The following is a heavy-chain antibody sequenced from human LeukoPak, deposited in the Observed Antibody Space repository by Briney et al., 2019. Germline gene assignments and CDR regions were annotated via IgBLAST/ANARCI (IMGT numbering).Heavy chain of an antibody. V-gene: IGHV1-2*02. CDR1: GYTFTGYY. CDR2: INPNSGGT. D-gene: IGHD3-10*01. Sequence: ASVKVSCKASGYTFTGYYMHWVRQAPGQGLEWMGWINPNSGGTNYAQKFQGRVTMTRDTSISTAYMELSRLRSDDTAVYYCAREGDDYGSGSYIYWGQGTLVTVSS. CDR3: AREGDDYGSGSYIY. J-gene: IGHJ4*02.